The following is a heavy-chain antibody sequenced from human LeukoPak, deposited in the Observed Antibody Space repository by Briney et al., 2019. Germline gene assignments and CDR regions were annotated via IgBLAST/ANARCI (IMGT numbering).Heavy chain of an antibody. V-gene: IGHV3-9*03. CDR2: ISWNSGSI. D-gene: IGHD3-10*01. CDR1: GFTFDDYA. CDR3: AKGAHGEFYFDY. J-gene: IGHJ4*02. Sequence: PGGSLRLSCAASGFTFDDYAMHWVRQAPGKGLEWVSGISWNSGSIGYADSVKGRFTISRDNAKNSLYLQMNSLRAEDMALYYCAKGAHGEFYFDYWGQGTLVTVSS.